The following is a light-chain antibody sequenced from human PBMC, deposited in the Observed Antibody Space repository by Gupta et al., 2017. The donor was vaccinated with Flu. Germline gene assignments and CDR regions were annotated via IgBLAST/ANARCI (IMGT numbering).Light chain of an antibody. CDR2: TTD. J-gene: IGLJ2*01. CDR1: SSNIGTNN. CDR3: SSCDDNFNGLL. V-gene: IGLV1-44*01. Sequence: QSVRPQPPPASVSAGQRVTISCSGSSSNIGTNNVNWYQQLPGMAPQLLISTTDHRPSGVPDRFSGSNSGASASLVIIGVQSADDADYYCSSCDDNFNGLLFGGGTKLTVL.